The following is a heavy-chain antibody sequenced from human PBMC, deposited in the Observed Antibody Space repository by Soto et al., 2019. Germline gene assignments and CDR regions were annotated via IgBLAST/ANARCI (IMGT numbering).Heavy chain of an antibody. V-gene: IGHV1-8*01. CDR3: ARAPPPPTTVTTFWFDP. D-gene: IGHD4-17*01. CDR2: MNPNSGNT. J-gene: IGHJ5*02. CDR1: GYTFTSYD. Sequence: QVQLVQSGAEVKKPGASVKVSCKASGYTFTSYDINWVRQATGQGLEWMGWMNPNSGNTGYAQKFQGRVTMTRNTSISTAYMELSSLRSEDTAVYYCARAPPPPTTVTTFWFDPWGQGTLVTVSS.